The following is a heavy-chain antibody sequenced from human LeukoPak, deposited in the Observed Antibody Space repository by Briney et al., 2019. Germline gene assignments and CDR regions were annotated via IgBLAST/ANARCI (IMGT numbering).Heavy chain of an antibody. Sequence: GGSLRLSCAASGFTFSSYAMSWVRQAPGKGLEWVAVILYDGSNKKYADSVKGRFTISGDNAKNSLYLQMNSLRAEDTAVYYCARWETAMVMGFDYWGQGTLVTVSS. J-gene: IGHJ4*02. CDR3: ARWETAMVMGFDY. CDR2: ILYDGSNK. V-gene: IGHV3-30*03. CDR1: GFTFSSYA. D-gene: IGHD5-18*01.